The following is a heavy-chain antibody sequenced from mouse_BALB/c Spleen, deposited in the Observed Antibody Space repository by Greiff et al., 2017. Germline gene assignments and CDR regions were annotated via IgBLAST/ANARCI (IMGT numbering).Heavy chain of an antibody. Sequence: QVQLKESGAELMKPGASVKISCKATGYTFSSYWIEWVKQRPGHGLEWIGEILPGSGSTNYNEKFKGKATFTADTSSNTAYMQLSSLTSEDSAVYYCARGEYGNYTAWFAYWGQGTLVTVSA. J-gene: IGHJ3*01. CDR2: ILPGSGST. CDR3: ARGEYGNYTAWFAY. D-gene: IGHD2-1*01. V-gene: IGHV1-9*01. CDR1: GYTFSSYW.